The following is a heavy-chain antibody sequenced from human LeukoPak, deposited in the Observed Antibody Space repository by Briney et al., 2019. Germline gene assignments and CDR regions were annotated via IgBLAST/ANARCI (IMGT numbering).Heavy chain of an antibody. CDR1: GFTFSAYS. D-gene: IGHD2-21*02. Sequence: GGSLRLSCAVSGFTFSAYSLSWVRQAPGKGLEWVAKIKKDGSEKDYVDSVKGRFTISRDNAKGSLYLQLNSLRAEDTAVYYCARGFQRGDSPVWGQGTLVTVSS. CDR3: ARGFQRGDSPV. J-gene: IGHJ4*02. CDR2: IKKDGSEK. V-gene: IGHV3-7*01.